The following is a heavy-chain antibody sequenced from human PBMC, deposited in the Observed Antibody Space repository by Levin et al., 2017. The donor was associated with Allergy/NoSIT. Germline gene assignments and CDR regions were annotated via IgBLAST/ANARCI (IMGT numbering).Heavy chain of an antibody. D-gene: IGHD3-16*02. CDR2: ISYDGSNK. J-gene: IGHJ4*02. Sequence: GGSLRLSCAASGFAFSSYAIHWVRQAPGKGLEWVAVISYDGSNKYFADSVKGRFTISRDNSKNTLYLQMNSLSAEDTAVYYCAKDGKIMFGGVIAAGYFDYWGQGALVTVSS. CDR3: AKDGKIMFGGVIAAGYFDY. CDR1: GFAFSSYA. V-gene: IGHV3-30*18.